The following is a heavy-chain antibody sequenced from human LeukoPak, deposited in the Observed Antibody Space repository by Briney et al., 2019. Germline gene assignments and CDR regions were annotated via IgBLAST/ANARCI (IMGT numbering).Heavy chain of an antibody. D-gene: IGHD4-23*01. V-gene: IGHV3-74*01. CDR2: INADGSST. J-gene: IGHJ3*02. CDR1: GFTFNTYW. Sequence: GGSLRLSCAASGFTFNTYWMHWVRQAPGKGLVWVSSINADGSSTSYADSMKGRFTISRDNAKNTLYLQMNSLRAEDTAVYYCARVEDYGGNSVSAFDIWGQGTMVTVSS. CDR3: ARVEDYGGNSVSAFDI.